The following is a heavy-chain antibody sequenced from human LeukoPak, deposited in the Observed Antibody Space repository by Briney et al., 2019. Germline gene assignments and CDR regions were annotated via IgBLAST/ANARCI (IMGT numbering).Heavy chain of an antibody. CDR3: ARETYGDADY. J-gene: IGHJ4*02. D-gene: IGHD4-17*01. Sequence: ASVKVSCKASGFTFTGYYMHWVRQAPGQGLEWMGWINPNGGGTNYAQEFQGRVTMTRDTSISTAYMELSSLRSEDTAVYYCARETYGDADYWGQGTLVTVSS. CDR1: GFTFTGYY. V-gene: IGHV1-2*02. CDR2: INPNGGGT.